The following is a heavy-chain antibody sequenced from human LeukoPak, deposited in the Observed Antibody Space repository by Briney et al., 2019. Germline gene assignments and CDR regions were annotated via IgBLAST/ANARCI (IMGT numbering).Heavy chain of an antibody. Sequence: GASVKVSCKASGGTFSSYAISWVRQAPGQGLEWMGGIIPIFGTANYAQKFQGRVTMTRNTSISTAYMELSSLRSEDTAVYYCARHPHKCCSGGSRYSGDYWGQGTLVTVSS. CDR1: GGTFSSYA. J-gene: IGHJ4*02. CDR3: ARHPHKCCSGGSRYSGDY. D-gene: IGHD2-15*01. CDR2: IIPIFGTA. V-gene: IGHV1-69*05.